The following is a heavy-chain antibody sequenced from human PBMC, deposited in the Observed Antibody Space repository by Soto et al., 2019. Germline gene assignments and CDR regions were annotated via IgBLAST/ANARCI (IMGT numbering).Heavy chain of an antibody. CDR1: GFTFSSYA. CDR3: AKDQVRIDY. Sequence: GGSLRLSCAASGFTFSSYAMSWVRQAPGKGMEWVSAISGSGGSTYYADSAKGRFTISRDNPKNTLYLQMNSPRADDTAVYYCAKDQVRIDYWGQGTLVTVSS. D-gene: IGHD1-1*01. V-gene: IGHV3-23*01. CDR2: ISGSGGST. J-gene: IGHJ4*02.